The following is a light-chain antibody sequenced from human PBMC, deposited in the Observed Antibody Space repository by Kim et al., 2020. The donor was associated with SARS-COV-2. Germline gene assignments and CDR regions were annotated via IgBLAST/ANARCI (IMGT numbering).Light chain of an antibody. CDR3: QQYNHWPLT. CDR1: ESISNN. CDR2: GAS. V-gene: IGKV3-15*01. J-gene: IGKJ4*01. Sequence: VSPGEGGTLSCRASESISNNLAWYQQIPGQGPRLVIYGASTRAAGIPARFSGSGSGTEFTLTISSLQSEDFAIFYCQQYNHWPLTFGGGTKVDIK.